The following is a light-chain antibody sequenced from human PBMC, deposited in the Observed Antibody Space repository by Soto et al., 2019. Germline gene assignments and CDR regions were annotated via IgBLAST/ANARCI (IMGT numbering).Light chain of an antibody. CDR2: RNN. J-gene: IGLJ2*01. CDR1: DSNIGTNS. CDR3: AAWDDSLSGHVV. Sequence: QLVLTQPPSASGTPGQRVTISCSGSDSNIGTNSVYWYQHLPGTAPKLLIYRNNQRPSGVPDRFSGSKSGTSASLAISGLRFEDAADYYCAAWDDSLSGHVVFGGGTKLTV. V-gene: IGLV1-47*01.